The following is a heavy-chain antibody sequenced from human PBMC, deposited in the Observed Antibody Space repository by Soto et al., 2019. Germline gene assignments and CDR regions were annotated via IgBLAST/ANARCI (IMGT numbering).Heavy chain of an antibody. D-gene: IGHD2-15*01. V-gene: IGHV3-74*01. Sequence: GGSLRLSCGASGFTFSSCWIHWVRPAPAKGRGCVSRINGDGSSTDYADSVKGGFTISNENAMNTLYLQMXSLRDGDTAVYYGATEAKAPGVSYSHPCGQGT. CDR3: ATEAKAPGVSYSHP. CDR2: INGDGSST. CDR1: GFTFSSCW. J-gene: IGHJ5*02.